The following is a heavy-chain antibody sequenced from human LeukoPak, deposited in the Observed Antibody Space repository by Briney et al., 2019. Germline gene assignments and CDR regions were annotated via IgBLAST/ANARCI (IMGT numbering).Heavy chain of an antibody. Sequence: ASVKVSCKASGGTFSSYAISWVRQAPGQGLEWMGRIIPIFGTANYAQKFQGGVTITTDESTSTAYMELSSLRSEDTAVYYCAGEKRDYGDYSPFDYWGQGTLVTVSS. V-gene: IGHV1-69*05. CDR1: GGTFSSYA. CDR3: AGEKRDYGDYSPFDY. CDR2: IIPIFGTA. D-gene: IGHD4-17*01. J-gene: IGHJ4*02.